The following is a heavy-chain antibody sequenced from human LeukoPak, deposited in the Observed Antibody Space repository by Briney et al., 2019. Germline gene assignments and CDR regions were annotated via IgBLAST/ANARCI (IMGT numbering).Heavy chain of an antibody. CDR2: IYYSGST. J-gene: IGHJ6*02. CDR3: ARANSSGWFYYYYYGMDV. V-gene: IGHV4-59*01. D-gene: IGHD6-19*01. CDR1: GGSISSYY. Sequence: SETLSLTCTVSGGSISSYYWSWIRQPPGKGLEWIGYIYYSGSTNYNTSLKSRVTISVDTSKNQFSLKLSSVTAADTAVYYCARANSSGWFYYYYYGMDVWGQGTTVTVSS.